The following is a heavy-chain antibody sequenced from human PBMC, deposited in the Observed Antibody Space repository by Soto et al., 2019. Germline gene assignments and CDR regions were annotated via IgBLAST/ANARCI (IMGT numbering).Heavy chain of an antibody. Sequence: SVKVSCKASGGTFSSYAISWVRQAPGQGLEWMGGIIPIFGTANYAHKFQGRVTITADKSTSTAYMELSSLRSDDTAVYYCARGSPRGYSYGYIGPNWFDPWGQGTLV. J-gene: IGHJ5*02. CDR2: IIPIFGTA. CDR3: ARGSPRGYSYGYIGPNWFDP. CDR1: GGTFSSYA. D-gene: IGHD5-18*01. V-gene: IGHV1-69*06.